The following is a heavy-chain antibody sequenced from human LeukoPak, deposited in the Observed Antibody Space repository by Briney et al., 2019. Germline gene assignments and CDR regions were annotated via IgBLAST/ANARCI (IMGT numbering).Heavy chain of an antibody. V-gene: IGHV3-7*01. CDR3: ATTVAGHPDDYFDF. CDR2: TNKDGSRE. D-gene: IGHD6-19*01. J-gene: IGHJ4*02. CDR1: AFSFSNYW. Sequence: GGSLRLSCAASAFSFSNYWMSWVRQAPGKGRERVAHTNKDGSREYYVDSVKGRFTISRDNAKNSLFLQLNNLRGEDTAVYYCATTVAGHPDDYFDFWGQGTLVTVSS.